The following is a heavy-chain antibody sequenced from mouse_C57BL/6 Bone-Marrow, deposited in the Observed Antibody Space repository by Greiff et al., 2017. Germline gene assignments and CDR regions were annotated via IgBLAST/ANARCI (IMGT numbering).Heavy chain of an antibody. V-gene: IGHV1-82*01. J-gene: IGHJ2*01. CDR1: GYAFSSSW. CDR2: IYPGDGDT. CDR3: ARNGVYYYGSSYFDY. D-gene: IGHD1-1*01. Sequence: VQLQESGPELVKPGASVKISCKASGYAFSSSWMNWVKQRPGKGLEWIGRIYPGDGDTNYNGKFKGKATLTADKSSSTADMQLSSLTSEDSAVYFCARNGVYYYGSSYFDYWGQGTTLTVSS.